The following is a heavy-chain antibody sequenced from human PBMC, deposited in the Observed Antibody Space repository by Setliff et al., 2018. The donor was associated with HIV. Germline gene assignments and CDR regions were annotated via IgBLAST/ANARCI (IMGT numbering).Heavy chain of an antibody. CDR2: IYPGDSDT. V-gene: IGHV5-51*01. Sequence: PGESLKISCKGSGYTFTSYWIGWVRQMPGKGLEWMGIIYPGDSDTRYSPSFQGQVTISADKSISTAYLQWSSLKASDTAMYYCARLKSPTPYYNYGMDVWGQGTTVTVSS. CDR3: ARLKSPTPYYNYGMDV. D-gene: IGHD4-4*01. CDR1: GYTFTSYW. J-gene: IGHJ6*02.